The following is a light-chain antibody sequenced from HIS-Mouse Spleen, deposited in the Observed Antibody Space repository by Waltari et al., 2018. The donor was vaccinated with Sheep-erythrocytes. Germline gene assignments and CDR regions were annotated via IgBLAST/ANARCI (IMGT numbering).Light chain of an antibody. CDR2: LGS. Sequence: IVIIQSPLSLHVTPGEPASTPSRSRQRPLHSNGNNNLDCYLQKPGQSPELLIYLGSKRAYGVPDRFSGSGAGTDVTLKSSRVEAEDVGVYYCMQALQTMYTFGQGTKLEIK. CDR1: QRPLHSNGNNN. CDR3: MQALQTMYT. J-gene: IGKJ2*01. V-gene: IGKV2-28*01.